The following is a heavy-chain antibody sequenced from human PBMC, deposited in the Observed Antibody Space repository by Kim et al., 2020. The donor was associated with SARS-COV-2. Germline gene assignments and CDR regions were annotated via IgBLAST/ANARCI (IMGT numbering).Heavy chain of an antibody. J-gene: IGHJ6*02. CDR3: ARGVAGGNSYTMDV. V-gene: IGHV3-11*04. D-gene: IGHD6-19*01. Sequence: ADSGKGRFTISRDKAKNSLYLQMNSLRAEDTAVFFCARGVAGGNSYTMDVWGQGTTVTVSS.